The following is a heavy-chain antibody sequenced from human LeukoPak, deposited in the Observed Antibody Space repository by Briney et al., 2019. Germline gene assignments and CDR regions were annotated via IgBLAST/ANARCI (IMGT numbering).Heavy chain of an antibody. CDR2: MNPNSGNT. CDR3: ARFRGATRYYYYMDV. V-gene: IGHV1-8*03. J-gene: IGHJ6*03. D-gene: IGHD1-26*01. CDR1: GYTFTSYD. Sequence: ASVKVSCKASGYTFTSYDINWVRQATGQGLEWMGRMNPNSGNTGYAQKFQGRVTITRNTSISTAYMELSSLRSEDTAVYYCARFRGATRYYYYMDVWGKGTTVTVSS.